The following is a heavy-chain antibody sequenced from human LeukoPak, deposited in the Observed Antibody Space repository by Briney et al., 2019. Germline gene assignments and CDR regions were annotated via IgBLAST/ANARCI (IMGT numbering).Heavy chain of an antibody. D-gene: IGHD2-21*02. CDR3: ATRDSKTNGNTFDI. Sequence: GGSLRLSCAASGFSISDSWMHWVRHAPGEGLVWVSRINSDGSSTNYAASVKGRFTISRDNAKNTLYLQMNTLRAEDTAVYYCATRDSKTNGNTFDIWGQGTMVTVSS. CDR2: INSDGSST. V-gene: IGHV3-74*01. J-gene: IGHJ3*02. CDR1: GFSISDSW.